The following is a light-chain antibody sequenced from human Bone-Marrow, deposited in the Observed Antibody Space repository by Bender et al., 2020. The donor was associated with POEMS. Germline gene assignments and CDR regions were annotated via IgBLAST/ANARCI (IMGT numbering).Light chain of an antibody. CDR1: KLGNQY. J-gene: IGLJ2*01. V-gene: IGLV3-1*01. CDR2: QDN. CDR3: QAWDSNTAI. Sequence: FDLTQPPSVSVSPGQTARITCSGDKLGNQYSSWYQQKSGQSPALVIYQDNKRPSGIPERFSGSNSGNTATLTISGTQAMDEADYFCQAWDSNTAIFGGGTKLTVL.